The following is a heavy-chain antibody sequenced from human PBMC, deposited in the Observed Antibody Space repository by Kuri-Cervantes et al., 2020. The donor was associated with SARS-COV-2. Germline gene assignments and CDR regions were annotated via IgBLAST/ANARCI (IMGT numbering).Heavy chain of an antibody. J-gene: IGHJ4*02. D-gene: IGHD4-23*01. Sequence: SVKVSCKASGGTFSSYAISWVRQAPGQGLEWMGRIIPILGTANYAQKFQGRVTITADKSTSTAYMELRSLRSDDTAVYYCAREIERGTVVIAYMGYFDYWGQGTLVTVSS. CDR1: GGTFSSYA. CDR2: IIPILGTA. V-gene: IGHV1-69*04. CDR3: AREIERGTVVIAYMGYFDY.